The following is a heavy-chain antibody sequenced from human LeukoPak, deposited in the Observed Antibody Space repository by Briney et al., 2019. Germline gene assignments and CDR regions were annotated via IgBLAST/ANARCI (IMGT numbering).Heavy chain of an antibody. CDR1: GFTVSSNY. CDR3: ARGVSGWYQYYFDY. J-gene: IGHJ4*02. V-gene: IGHV3-53*01. D-gene: IGHD6-19*01. Sequence: GGSLRLSCAASGFTVSSNYMSWVRQAPGKGLEWVSVIYSGGSTYCADSVKGRFTISRDNSKNTLYLQMNSLRAEDTAVYYCARGVSGWYQYYFDYWGQGTLVTVSS. CDR2: IYSGGST.